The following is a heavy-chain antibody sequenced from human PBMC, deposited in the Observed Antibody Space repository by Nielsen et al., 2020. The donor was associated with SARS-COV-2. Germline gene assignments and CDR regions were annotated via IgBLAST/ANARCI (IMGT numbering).Heavy chain of an antibody. CDR1: GFSISDAS. CDR3: MIFGVEGAFDV. D-gene: IGHD3-3*01. Sequence: GGSLRLSCAASGFSISDASVQWVRQASGKGLEWVGRIRSKANNYATTYAASVKGRVTVSRHDSNNTAYLQMNSLKTEDTAMYYCMIFGVEGAFDVWGQGTVVTVSS. CDR2: IRSKANNYAT. J-gene: IGHJ3*01. V-gene: IGHV3-73*01.